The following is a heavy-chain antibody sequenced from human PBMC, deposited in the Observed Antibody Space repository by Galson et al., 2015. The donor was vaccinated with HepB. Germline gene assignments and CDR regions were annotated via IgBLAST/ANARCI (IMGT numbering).Heavy chain of an antibody. D-gene: IGHD6-19*01. CDR3: ARDRNGYSSGWYFGYYYYMDV. Sequence: CAIPGDSVSSNSAAWNWIRQSPSRGLEWLGRTYYRSKWYNDYAVSVKSRITINPDTSKNQFSLQLNSVTPEDTAVYYCARDRNGYSSGWYFGYYYYMDVWGKGTTVTVSS. J-gene: IGHJ6*03. CDR2: TYYRSKWYN. CDR1: GDSVSSNSAA. V-gene: IGHV6-1*01.